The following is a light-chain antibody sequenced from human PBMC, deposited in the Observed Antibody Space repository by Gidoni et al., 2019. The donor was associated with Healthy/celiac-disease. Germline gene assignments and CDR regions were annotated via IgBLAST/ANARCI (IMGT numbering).Light chain of an antibody. CDR3: AAWNDSLNGYV. CDR1: SSNIGSNT. Sequence: QPVLTQPPSASGTPGQRVTISCSGSSSNIGSNTVNCYQQLPGTAPKLLIYSNNQRPSGVPDRFSGSKSGTSASLAISGLQSEDEADYYCAAWNDSLNGYVFGTGTKVTAL. J-gene: IGLJ1*01. V-gene: IGLV1-44*01. CDR2: SNN.